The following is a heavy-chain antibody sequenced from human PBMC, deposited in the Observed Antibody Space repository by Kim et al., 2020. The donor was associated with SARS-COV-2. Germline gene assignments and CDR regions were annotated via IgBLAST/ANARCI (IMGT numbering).Heavy chain of an antibody. Sequence: GGSLRLSCAASGFTFSSYWMSWVRQAPGKGLEWVANIKQDGSEKYYVDSVKGRFTISRDNAKNSLYLQMNSLRAEDTAVYYCARDLAAAAGTLSQWLVLPTFDYWGQGTLVTVSS. CDR2: IKQDGSEK. D-gene: IGHD6-13*01. CDR3: ARDLAAAAGTLSQWLVLPTFDY. CDR1: GFTFSSYW. V-gene: IGHV3-7*01. J-gene: IGHJ4*02.